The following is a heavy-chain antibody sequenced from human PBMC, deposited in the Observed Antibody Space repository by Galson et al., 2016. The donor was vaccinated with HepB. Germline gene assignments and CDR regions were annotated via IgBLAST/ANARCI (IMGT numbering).Heavy chain of an antibody. Sequence: SLRLSCAVSGFRISNNWMTWVRQSPDKGLEWVANIKLDGSEKYYVDSVKGRFTISRDNAKNSLYLQLNSLRAEDTAVYYCARDGFVASRVFDSWGQGTLVIVSS. CDR1: GFRISNNW. V-gene: IGHV3-7*03. D-gene: IGHD2-15*01. CDR3: ARDGFVASRVFDS. CDR2: IKLDGSEK. J-gene: IGHJ4*02.